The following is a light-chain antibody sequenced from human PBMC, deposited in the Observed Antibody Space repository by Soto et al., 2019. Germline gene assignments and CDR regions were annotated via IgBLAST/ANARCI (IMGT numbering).Light chain of an antibody. CDR1: QSMSSW. Sequence: DIQMTQSPSTLSASVGDRATITCRASQSMSSWLAWYQQKPGKAPKLLIYDASTLQSGVPSRFSGSGSGTDFTLTISCLQSEDFATYYCQQYYSFPRTFGQGTKVDIK. CDR2: DAS. CDR3: QQYYSFPRT. J-gene: IGKJ1*01. V-gene: IGKV1-5*01.